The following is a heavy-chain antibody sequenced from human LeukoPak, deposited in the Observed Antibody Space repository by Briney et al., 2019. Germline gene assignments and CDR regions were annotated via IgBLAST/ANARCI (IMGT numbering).Heavy chain of an antibody. J-gene: IGHJ4*02. Sequence: VATVKISCKVSGYSFTDYYIHWVLQAPGKGLEWMGLIDHEYGQTVYAERFQARVTITADTSPDTTYMELSSLTSDDTAIYYCATSPLGVLPGYWGQGTLVTVSS. CDR3: ATSPLGVLPGY. CDR1: GYSFTDYY. CDR2: IDHEYGQT. D-gene: IGHD3-16*01. V-gene: IGHV1-69-2*01.